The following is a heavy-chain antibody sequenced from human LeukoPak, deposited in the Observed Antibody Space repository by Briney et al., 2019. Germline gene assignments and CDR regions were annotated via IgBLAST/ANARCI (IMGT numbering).Heavy chain of an antibody. J-gene: IGHJ4*02. CDR2: ISGSGGST. CDR1: GFTFSSYA. D-gene: IGHD3-22*01. V-gene: IGHV3-23*01. CDR3: AKVGQNYYDSSGYYSWGYFDY. Sequence: PGGSLRLSCAASGFTFSSYAMSWVRQAPGKGLEWVSAISGSGGSTYYADSVKGRFTISRDNSKNTLYLQMNSLRAEDTAVYYCAKVGQNYYDSSGYYSWGYFDYWGQGTLVTVSS.